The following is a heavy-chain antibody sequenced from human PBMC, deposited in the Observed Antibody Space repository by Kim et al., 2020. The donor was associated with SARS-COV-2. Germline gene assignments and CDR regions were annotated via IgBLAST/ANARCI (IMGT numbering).Heavy chain of an antibody. J-gene: IGHJ4*02. CDR1: GYTLTELS. V-gene: IGHV1-24*01. D-gene: IGHD6-13*01. Sequence: ASVKVSCKVSGYTLTELSMHWVRQAPGKGLEWMGGFDPEDGETIYAQKFQGRVTMTEDTSTDTAYMELSSLRSEDTAVYYCATDLVSSSWSNFDYWGQGTLVTVSS. CDR3: ATDLVSSSWSNFDY. CDR2: FDPEDGET.